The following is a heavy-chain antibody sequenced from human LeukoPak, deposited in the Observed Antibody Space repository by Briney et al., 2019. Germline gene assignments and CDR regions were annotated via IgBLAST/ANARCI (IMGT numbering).Heavy chain of an antibody. J-gene: IGHJ3*02. CDR1: GFTFSSYW. CDR2: INSDGSST. CDR3: TREKDYYDSSGYYRDAFDI. D-gene: IGHD3-22*01. V-gene: IGHV3-74*01. Sequence: PGGSLRLSCAASGFTFSSYWMHWVRQAPGKGLVWVSRINSDGSSTSYAVSVKGRFTISRDNAKNTLYLQMNSLRAEDTAVYYCTREKDYYDSSGYYRDAFDIWGQGTKVTASS.